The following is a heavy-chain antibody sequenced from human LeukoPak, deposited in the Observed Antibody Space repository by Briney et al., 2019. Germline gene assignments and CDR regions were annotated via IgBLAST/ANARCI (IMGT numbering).Heavy chain of an antibody. CDR3: AKGYYASGSSLSAFDY. J-gene: IGHJ4*02. V-gene: IGHV3-23*01. D-gene: IGHD3-10*01. Sequence: PGGSLRLSCAASGFTFSDYAMDWVRQAPGKGLEWVSVILCSGDTTYYADFVKGRFTISRDNSKNTLYLQMNSLRAEDTAVYYCAKGYYASGSSLSAFDYWGQGTLVTVSS. CDR1: GFTFSDYA. CDR2: ILCSGDTT.